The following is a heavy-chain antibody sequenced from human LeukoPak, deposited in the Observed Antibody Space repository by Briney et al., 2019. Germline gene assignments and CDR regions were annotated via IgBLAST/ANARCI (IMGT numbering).Heavy chain of an antibody. CDR3: ARAPFDSSGQFDY. V-gene: IGHV1-18*01. Sequence: ASVKVSCKASGYSFNSYYITWVRQVPGQGFEWMGWISAYNGNTNYAEKLQDRVTMTTDTSTSTAYMALTSLRSDDTAVYYCARAPFDSSGQFDYWGQGTLVTVSS. J-gene: IGHJ4*02. CDR2: ISAYNGNT. CDR1: GYSFNSYY. D-gene: IGHD6-19*01.